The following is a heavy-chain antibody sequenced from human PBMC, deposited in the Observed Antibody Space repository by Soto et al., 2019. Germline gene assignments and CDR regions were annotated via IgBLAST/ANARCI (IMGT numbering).Heavy chain of an antibody. CDR2: ISSSSSYI. CDR1: GFTFSSYS. CDR3: ARELGVVADPFDY. D-gene: IGHD2-15*01. J-gene: IGHJ4*02. V-gene: IGHV3-21*01. Sequence: PGGSLRLSCASSGFTFSSYSMNLVRQAPGKGLEWVSSISSSSSYIYYADSVKGRFTISRDNAKNSLYLQMNSLRAEDTAVYYCARELGVVADPFDYWGQGTLVTVSS.